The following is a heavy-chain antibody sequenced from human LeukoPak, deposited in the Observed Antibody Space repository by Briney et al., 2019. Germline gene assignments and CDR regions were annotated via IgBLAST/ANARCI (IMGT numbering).Heavy chain of an antibody. V-gene: IGHV3-23*01. Sequence: PGGSLRLSCAASGFTFSSYGMSWVRQAPGKGLEWVSGISGSGTNTNYADSVKGRFTISRDNSKNTVYLQMKSLRAEETAVYYCAKSSRPVTAMAFFDYWGQGTLVTVSS. CDR3: AKSSRPVTAMAFFDY. CDR2: ISGSGTNT. J-gene: IGHJ4*02. CDR1: GFTFSSYG. D-gene: IGHD5-18*01.